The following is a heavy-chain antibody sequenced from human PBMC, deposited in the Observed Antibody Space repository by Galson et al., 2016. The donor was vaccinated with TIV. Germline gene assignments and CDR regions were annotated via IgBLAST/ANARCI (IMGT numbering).Heavy chain of an antibody. D-gene: IGHD2-21*01. CDR1: GLSVSDNY. V-gene: IGHV3-66*02. CDR3: ARERRHCGNECFLRYYYGMDA. CDR2: IDSDGST. J-gene: IGHJ6*02. Sequence: SLRLSCAASGLSVSDNYMTWVRQAPGKGLEWVALIDSDGSTIHADSVKGRFTVSRDNSKNIVYLQMNSLRPEDTAVYFCARERRHCGNECFLRYYYGMDAWGQGTTVTVSS.